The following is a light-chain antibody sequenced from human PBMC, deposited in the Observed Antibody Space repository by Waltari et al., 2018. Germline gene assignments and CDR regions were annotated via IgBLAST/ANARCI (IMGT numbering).Light chain of an antibody. V-gene: IGLV2-11*01. CDR2: DVT. CDR3: CSYGGSSWV. J-gene: IGLJ3*02. CDR1: SSDVGGYNY. Sequence: QSALTQPRSVSGSPGQSVTISCTGTSSDVGGYNYVSWYQHLPGKAPKLIIYDVTKLPSWLPDRFAGSKSGNTASLTISGLLGEDEADYYCCSYGGSSWVFGGGTKLTVL.